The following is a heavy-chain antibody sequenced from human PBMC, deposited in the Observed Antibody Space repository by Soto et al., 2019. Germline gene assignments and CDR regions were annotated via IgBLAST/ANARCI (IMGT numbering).Heavy chain of an antibody. CDR1: GGTFSSYA. D-gene: IGHD5-18*01. Sequence: GASVKVSCKASGGTFSSYAISWVRQAPGQGLEWMGGIIPIFGTANYAQKFQGRVTITADKSTSTAYMELSSLRSEDTAVYYCARELRRYSYGKNWFAPWGQGTLVTVSS. CDR2: IIPIFGTA. V-gene: IGHV1-69*06. J-gene: IGHJ5*02. CDR3: ARELRRYSYGKNWFAP.